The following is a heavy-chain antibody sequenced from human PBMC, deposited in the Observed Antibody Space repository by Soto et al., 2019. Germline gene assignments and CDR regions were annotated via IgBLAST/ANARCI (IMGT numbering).Heavy chain of an antibody. D-gene: IGHD6-19*01. CDR1: GGTFSSYA. Sequence: SVKVSCKASGGTFSSYAISWVRQAPGQGLEWMGRIIPIFGTANYAQKFQGRVTITADESTSTAYMELSSLRSEDTAVYYCARRAQWPDAYFDCWGRGTLVTVSS. V-gene: IGHV1-69*13. CDR3: ARRAQWPDAYFDC. J-gene: IGHJ4*02. CDR2: IIPIFGTA.